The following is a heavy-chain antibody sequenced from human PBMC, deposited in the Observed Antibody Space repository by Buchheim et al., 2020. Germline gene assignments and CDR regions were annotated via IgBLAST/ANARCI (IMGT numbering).Heavy chain of an antibody. CDR1: GGSISSSSYY. CDR3: ARPAECSGGSCYSGSFDY. CDR2: IYYSGST. Sequence: QLQLQESGPGLVKPSETLSLTCTVSGGSISSSSYYWGWIRQPPGKGLEWIGRIYYSGSTYYNPSLKSRVTISVDTSKNQFSLKLSSVTAADTAVYYCARPAECSGGSCYSGSFDYWGQGTL. J-gene: IGHJ4*02. V-gene: IGHV4-39*01. D-gene: IGHD2-15*01.